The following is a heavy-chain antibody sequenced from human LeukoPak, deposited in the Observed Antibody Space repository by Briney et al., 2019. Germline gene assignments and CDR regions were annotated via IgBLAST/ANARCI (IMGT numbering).Heavy chain of an antibody. CDR1: GYTLTELS. J-gene: IGHJ4*02. CDR3: ATDLRGSSGWRPLLDY. Sequence: ASVKVSCKVSGYTLTELSMHWVRQAPGKGLEWMGGFDPEDGETIYAQKFQGRVTMTEDTSTDTAYMGLSSLRSEDTAVNYCATDLRGSSGWRPLLDYWGQGTLVTVSS. CDR2: FDPEDGET. D-gene: IGHD6-19*01. V-gene: IGHV1-24*01.